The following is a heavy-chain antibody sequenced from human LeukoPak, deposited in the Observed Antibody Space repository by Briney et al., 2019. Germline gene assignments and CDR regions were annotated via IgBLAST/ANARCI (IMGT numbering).Heavy chain of an antibody. CDR2: ISDRGSRT. CDR3: AKRGVVIRVILVGFHKEAYYFDS. D-gene: IGHD3-22*01. Sequence: PGGSLRLSCAASGFSFISYGMHWVRQAPGKGLEWVAGISDRGSRTNYADSVKGRFTISTDHPKNTLYLQMNSLRAEDTAVYFCAKRGVVIRVILVGFHKEAYYFDSWGQGALVTVSS. J-gene: IGHJ4*02. CDR1: GFSFISYG. V-gene: IGHV3-23*01.